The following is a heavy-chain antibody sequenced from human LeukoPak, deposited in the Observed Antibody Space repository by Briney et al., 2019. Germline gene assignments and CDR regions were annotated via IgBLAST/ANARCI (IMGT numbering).Heavy chain of an antibody. Sequence: ASVKVPCKASGGIFSSYAISWVRQAPGQGLEWMGRIIPIIGIANYAEKFQGRVTITADKSTSTAYMEVRSLRSEDTAVYYCARDDIGVAGSDYWGQGTLVTVSS. CDR3: ARDDIGVAGSDY. CDR2: IIPIIGIA. CDR1: GGIFSSYA. V-gene: IGHV1-69*04. D-gene: IGHD6-19*01. J-gene: IGHJ4*02.